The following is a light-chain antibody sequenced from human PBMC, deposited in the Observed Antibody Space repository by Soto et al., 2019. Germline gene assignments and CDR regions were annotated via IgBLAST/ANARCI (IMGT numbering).Light chain of an antibody. V-gene: IGLV2-11*01. CDR1: SSDVGSYNY. CDR3: CSYAGNNLLV. J-gene: IGLJ2*01. CDR2: DVN. Sequence: QSALTQPRSVSGSPGQSLTISCTRASSDVGSYNYVSWYQQYPGKAPKLLIYDVNQRPSGVPDRFSGSKSANTASLSISGLQAADEADYYCCSYAGNNLLVCGGGTQLTVL.